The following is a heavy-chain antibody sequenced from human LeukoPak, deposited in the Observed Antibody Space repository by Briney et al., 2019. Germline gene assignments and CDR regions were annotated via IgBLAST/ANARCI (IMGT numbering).Heavy chain of an antibody. CDR2: ISGSGGST. Sequence: GGSLRLSCAASGFTFGSYAMSWVRQAPGKGLEWVSAISGSGGSTYYADSVKGRFTISRDNAKNSLYLQMNSLRAEDTAVYYCARDMIRYDILTGYYTRTSYYFDYWGQGTLVTVSS. CDR1: GFTFGSYA. J-gene: IGHJ4*02. V-gene: IGHV3-23*01. D-gene: IGHD3-9*01. CDR3: ARDMIRYDILTGYYTRTSYYFDY.